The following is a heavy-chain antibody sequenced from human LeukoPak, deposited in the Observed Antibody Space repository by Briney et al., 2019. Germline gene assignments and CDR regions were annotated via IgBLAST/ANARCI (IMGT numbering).Heavy chain of an antibody. V-gene: IGHV4-39*01. J-gene: IGHJ3*02. CDR2: IYYSGST. D-gene: IGHD2-2*01. CDR3: ARRSQVVPAAGRPFDI. CDR1: GGSISSGSYY. Sequence: PSETLSLTCTVSGGSISSGSYYWRWLRQPPGKGLEWIGSIYYSGSTYYNPSLKSRVTISVDTSKNQFSLNLSSVTAADTAVYYCARRSQVVPAAGRPFDIWGQGTMVTVSS.